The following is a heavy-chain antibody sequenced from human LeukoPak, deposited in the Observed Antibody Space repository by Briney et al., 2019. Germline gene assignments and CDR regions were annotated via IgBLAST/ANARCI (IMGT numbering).Heavy chain of an antibody. CDR3: ARGPRKQQLVPVDY. Sequence: PSEALSLTCAFYGGSFTRYYWGGIRQPTAKGRAWIGEINHSGSTNYNPSLESRVTMSVDTSKNQFSLKLSSVTAADTAVYYCARGPRKQQLVPVDYWGQGTLVT. CDR1: GGSFTRYY. CDR2: INHSGST. D-gene: IGHD6-13*01. V-gene: IGHV4-34*01. J-gene: IGHJ4*02.